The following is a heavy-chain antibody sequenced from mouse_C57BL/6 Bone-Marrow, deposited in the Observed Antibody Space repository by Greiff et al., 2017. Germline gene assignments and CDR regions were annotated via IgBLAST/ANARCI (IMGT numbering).Heavy chain of an antibody. CDR2: IWSGGST. J-gene: IGHJ2*01. CDR3: ARDGSLLREFDY. D-gene: IGHD1-1*01. Sequence: VHLVESGPGLVQPSQSLSITCTVSGFSLTSYGVHWVRQSPGKGLEWLGVIWSGGSTDYNAAFISRLGISKDNSKSQVFFNMNSLQADDTAIYYCARDGSLLREFDYWGQGTTLTVSS. V-gene: IGHV2-2*01. CDR1: GFSLTSYG.